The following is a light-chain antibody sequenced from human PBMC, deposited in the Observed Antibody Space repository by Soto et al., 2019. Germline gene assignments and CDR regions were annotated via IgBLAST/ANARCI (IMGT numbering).Light chain of an antibody. CDR1: QDISNY. Sequence: DIQMTKSPSSLSASVGDRVTITCQASQDISNYLNWYQQKPGKAPKILIYDVSVLEAGVPSRFSGGGSGTHFTLTISSLQAEDAATYYCQQFDNLPLTFAGGTKVEIK. J-gene: IGKJ4*01. CDR2: DVS. CDR3: QQFDNLPLT. V-gene: IGKV1-33*01.